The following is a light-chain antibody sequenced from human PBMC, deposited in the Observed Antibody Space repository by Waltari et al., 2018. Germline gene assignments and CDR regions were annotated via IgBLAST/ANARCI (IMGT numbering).Light chain of an antibody. CDR1: SRDVGSYNL. Sequence: QSALTQPAPVSGSPGQSITISCTGTSRDVGSYNLVSWYQQHPGKAPKLMIYEVTERPSGVSNRFSGSKSDNTASLTISGLQAEDEADYYCCSHAGSSIYVFGTGTKVTIL. V-gene: IGLV2-23*02. J-gene: IGLJ1*01. CDR2: EVT. CDR3: CSHAGSSIYV.